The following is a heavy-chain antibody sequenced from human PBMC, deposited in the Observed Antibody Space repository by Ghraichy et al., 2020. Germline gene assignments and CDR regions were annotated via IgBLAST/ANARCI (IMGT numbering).Heavy chain of an antibody. D-gene: IGHD4-17*01. Sequence: SETLSLTCAVYGGSFSSYYWSWIRQPPGKGLEWIGEINHSGSANYNPSLKSRVTMSVDTSNNQFSLKLSSVTAADTAVYYCAKTEDITVTYLYWYFDLWGRGTLVTVSS. J-gene: IGHJ2*01. CDR1: GGSFSSYY. CDR3: AKTEDITVTYLYWYFDL. V-gene: IGHV4-34*01. CDR2: INHSGSA.